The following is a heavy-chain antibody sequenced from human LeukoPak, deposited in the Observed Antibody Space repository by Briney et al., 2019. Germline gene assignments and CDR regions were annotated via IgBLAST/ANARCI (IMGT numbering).Heavy chain of an antibody. CDR2: IYSGGST. Sequence: GGSLRPSCAAAGFTVSTNDMSWVRQAPGKWPEWVSVIYSGGSTYYTDSVKGRFTISRDNARNTVYLQMNSLRTEDTAVYYCARRQYFDDWGQGTLVTVSS. V-gene: IGHV3-66*04. CDR3: ARRQYFDD. CDR1: GFTVSTND. J-gene: IGHJ4*02.